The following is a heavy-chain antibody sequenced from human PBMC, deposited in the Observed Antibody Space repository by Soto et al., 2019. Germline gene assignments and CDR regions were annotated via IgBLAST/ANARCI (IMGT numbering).Heavy chain of an antibody. Sequence: EVQLVETGGGLIQPGGSLRLSCAASGFTGSSNYMSWVRQAPGKGLEWVSVIYSGGSTYYADSVTGRFTISRDNSKNTQYLKMNSLRAEDTAVYYCARNFLDGVWYFDLWGRGTLVTVSS. V-gene: IGHV3-53*02. CDR1: GFTGSSNY. D-gene: IGHD3-10*01. CDR2: IYSGGST. J-gene: IGHJ2*01. CDR3: ARNFLDGVWYFDL.